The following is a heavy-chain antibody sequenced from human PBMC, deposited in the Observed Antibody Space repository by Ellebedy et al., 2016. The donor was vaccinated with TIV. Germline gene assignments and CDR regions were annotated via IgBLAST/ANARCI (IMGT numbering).Heavy chain of an antibody. CDR3: ARCRWTAMVDYYYGMDV. V-gene: IGHV1-8*01. D-gene: IGHD5-18*01. Sequence: AASVKVSCKASGYTFTDYDINWVRQATGQGLEWLGWMNPNSGSTGYAQKLRGRVTMTTDTSTSTAYMELRSLRSDDTAVYYCARCRWTAMVDYYYGMDVWGQGTTVTVSS. CDR1: GYTFTDYD. CDR2: MNPNSGST. J-gene: IGHJ6*02.